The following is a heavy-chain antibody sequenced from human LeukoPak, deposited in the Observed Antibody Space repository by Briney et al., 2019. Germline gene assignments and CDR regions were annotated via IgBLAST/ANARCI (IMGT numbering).Heavy chain of an antibody. D-gene: IGHD6-19*01. V-gene: IGHV5-51*01. CDR3: ARHGGGIAVAAADY. CDR1: GYSFTNYW. Sequence: GESLKIFRKGSGYSFTNYWIGRVRPMPGKGPEWVGIIYPGDSDTRYSPSFQGQVTISADKSISTAYLQWSSLKASDTAMYYCARHGGGIAVAAADYWGQGTLVTVSS. CDR2: IYPGDSDT. J-gene: IGHJ4*02.